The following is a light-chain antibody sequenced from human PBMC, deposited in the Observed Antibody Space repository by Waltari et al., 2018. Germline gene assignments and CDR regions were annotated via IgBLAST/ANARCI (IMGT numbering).Light chain of an antibody. V-gene: IGKV1-39*01. CDR1: QSIDRY. CDR3: QQSYSAPFT. Sequence: EIQMTQSPSSLSVSVGDRVTITCRASQSIDRYLNWYQQKEGRAPNLLIYSASNLQSGVPSRFSGSGSGTDFTLTIGSLQHEDFATYYCQQSYSAPFTFGPGTKVDI. CDR2: SAS. J-gene: IGKJ3*01.